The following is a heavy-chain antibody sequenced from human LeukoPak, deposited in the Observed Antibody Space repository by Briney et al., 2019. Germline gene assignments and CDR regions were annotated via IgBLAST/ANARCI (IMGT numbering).Heavy chain of an antibody. CDR1: GGSITNYY. CDR3: ARVSSNVAPWFDP. V-gene: IGHV4-59*01. J-gene: IGHJ5*02. CDR2: IHNSGSS. D-gene: IGHD5-12*01. Sequence: SETLSLTCTVSGGSITNYYWSWIRQPPVKGLEWIGYIHNSGSSSYNPSLRSRATISMEKAKTQFSLKLTSVTPTDTAVYYCARVSSNVAPWFDPWGQGTLVTVSS.